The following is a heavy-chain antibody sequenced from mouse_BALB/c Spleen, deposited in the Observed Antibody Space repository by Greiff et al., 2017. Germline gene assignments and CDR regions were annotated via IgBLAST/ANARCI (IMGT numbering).Heavy chain of an antibody. CDR3: ARAYGSSTFAY. D-gene: IGHD1-1*01. Sequence: EVKLQESGGGLVQPGGSLRLSCATSGFTFTDYYMSWVRQPPGKALEWLGFIRNKANGYTTEYSASVKGRFTISRDNSQSILYLQMNTLRAEDSATYYCARAYGSSTFAYWGQGTLVTVSA. J-gene: IGHJ3*01. V-gene: IGHV7-3*02. CDR2: IRNKANGYTT. CDR1: GFTFTDYY.